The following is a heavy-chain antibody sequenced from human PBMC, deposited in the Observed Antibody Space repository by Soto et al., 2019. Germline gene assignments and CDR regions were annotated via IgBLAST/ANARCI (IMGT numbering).Heavy chain of an antibody. D-gene: IGHD3-3*01. CDR3: ARVGGSYYRDDAFDI. V-gene: IGHV3-33*01. J-gene: IGHJ3*02. CDR1: GFTFSSYG. Sequence: VGSLRLSCAASGFTFSSYGMHWVRQAPGKGLEWVAVIWYDGSNKYYADSVKGRFTISRDNSKNTLYLQMNSLRAEDTAVYYCARVGGSYYRDDAFDIWGQGTMVTVSS. CDR2: IWYDGSNK.